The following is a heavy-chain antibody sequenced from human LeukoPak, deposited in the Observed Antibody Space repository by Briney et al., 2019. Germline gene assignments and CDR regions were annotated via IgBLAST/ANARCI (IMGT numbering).Heavy chain of an antibody. V-gene: IGHV3-7*01. CDR3: ARVRRYSSGTPMDV. CDR2: IKQDGSEK. Sequence: GGSLRLSCAASGFTFSSYEMSWVRQAPGKGLEWVANIKQDGSEKYYVDSVKGRFTISRDNAKNSLYLQMNSLRAEDTAVYYCARVRRYSSGTPMDVWGKGTTVTISS. CDR1: GFTFSSYE. J-gene: IGHJ6*03. D-gene: IGHD6-19*01.